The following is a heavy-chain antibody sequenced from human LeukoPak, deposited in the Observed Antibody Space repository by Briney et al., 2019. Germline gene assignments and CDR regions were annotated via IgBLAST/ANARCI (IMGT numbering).Heavy chain of an antibody. J-gene: IGHJ6*02. CDR3: ASFYYDFWSGYYRRYYYYGMDV. V-gene: IGHV4-61*02. D-gene: IGHD3-3*01. Sequence: TSQTLSLTCTVSGGSISSGSYYWSWIRQPAGKGLEWIGRIYTSGSTNYNPSLKSRVTISVDTSKNQFSLKLSSVTAADTAVYYCASFYYDFWSGYYRRYYYYGMDVWGQGTTVTVSS. CDR1: GGSISSGSYY. CDR2: IYTSGST.